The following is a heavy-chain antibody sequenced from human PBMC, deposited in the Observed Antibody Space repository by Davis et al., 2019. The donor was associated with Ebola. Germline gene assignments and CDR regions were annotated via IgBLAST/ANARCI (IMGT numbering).Heavy chain of an antibody. CDR1: GVTVSANY. V-gene: IGHV3-53*01. D-gene: IGHD5-18*01. J-gene: IGHJ4*02. Sequence: GESLKISCAPSGVTVSANYMTWVRQAPGKGLEWVSILYSGAGGSTYYADSVRGRFTISGDTLKNTLYLQMSNLRVEDTAVYYCARVVDTTMYTQYFDSWGQGTLVTVSS. CDR3: ARVVDTTMYTQYFDS. CDR2: LYSGAGGST.